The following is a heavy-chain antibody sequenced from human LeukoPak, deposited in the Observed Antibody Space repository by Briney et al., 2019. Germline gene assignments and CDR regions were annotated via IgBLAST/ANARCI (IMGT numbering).Heavy chain of an antibody. CDR3: ARDSISRGSGSYLDY. Sequence: GGSLRLSCAASGFTFSSYAMHWVRQAPGKGLEWVAVISYDGSNEYYADSVKGRFTISRDNSKNTLYLQVNSLRAEDTAVYYCARDSISRGSGSYLDYWGQGTLVTVSS. V-gene: IGHV3-30*04. CDR1: GFTFSSYA. D-gene: IGHD3-10*01. J-gene: IGHJ4*02. CDR2: ISYDGSNE.